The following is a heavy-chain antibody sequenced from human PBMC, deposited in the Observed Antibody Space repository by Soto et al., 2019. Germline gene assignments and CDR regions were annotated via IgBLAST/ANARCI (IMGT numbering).Heavy chain of an antibody. J-gene: IGHJ4*02. CDR1: GFTFSNAW. D-gene: IGHD2-2*01. Sequence: EVQLVESGGGLVKPGGSLRLSCAASGFTFSNAWMNWVRQAPGKGLEWVGRIKTKADGLTTDYAAPVKGRFTISRDDSNTTVFLQMNSLKTEDTAVYYCSTDADFVVVPAAINYSGQGTLVTVSS. V-gene: IGHV3-15*01. CDR3: STDADFVVVPAAINY. CDR2: IKTKADGLTT.